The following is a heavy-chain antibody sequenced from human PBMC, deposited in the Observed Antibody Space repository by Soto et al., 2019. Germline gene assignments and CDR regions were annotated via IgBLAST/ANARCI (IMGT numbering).Heavy chain of an antibody. V-gene: IGHV1-8*01. CDR2: MNPNSGNT. D-gene: IGHD3-3*01. CDR1: GYTFTSYD. J-gene: IGHJ3*02. CDR3: ARGGYYDFWSGSNAFDI. Sequence: ASVKVSCKASGYTFTSYDINWVRQATGQGLEWMGWMNPNSGNTGYAQKFQGRVTMTRNTSISIAYMELSSLRSEDTAVYYCARGGYYDFWSGSNAFDIWGQGTMVTVSS.